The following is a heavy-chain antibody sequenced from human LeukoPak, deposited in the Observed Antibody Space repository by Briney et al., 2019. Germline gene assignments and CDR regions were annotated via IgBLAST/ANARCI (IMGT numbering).Heavy chain of an antibody. CDR1: GDSVSSNSAA. J-gene: IGHJ4*02. CDR2: TYYRSKWYN. CDR3: ARTYDDIVVVPAATYYSDY. D-gene: IGHD2-2*01. Sequence: SQTLSLTCAISGDSVSSNSAAWNWIRQSPSRGLEWLGRTYYRSKWYNDYAVSVKSRVTINPDTSKNQFSLQLNSVTPEDTAVYYCARTYDDIVVVPAATYYSDYWGQGTLVNVSS. V-gene: IGHV6-1*01.